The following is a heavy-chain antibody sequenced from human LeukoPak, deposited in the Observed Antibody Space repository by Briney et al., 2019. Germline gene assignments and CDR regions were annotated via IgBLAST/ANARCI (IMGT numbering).Heavy chain of an antibody. V-gene: IGHV3-74*01. CDR2: INSDGSTI. CDR1: GFTFSIYW. CDR3: TRETVVVATASLGY. D-gene: IGHD2-2*01. J-gene: IGHJ4*02. Sequence: GGSLRLSCAASGFTFSIYWMHWVRQAPGKGLVWVSRINSDGSTINYADSVKGRSTISRDNAKNTLYLQMDSLRAEDTAVYYCTRETVVVATASLGYWGLGTLVTVSS.